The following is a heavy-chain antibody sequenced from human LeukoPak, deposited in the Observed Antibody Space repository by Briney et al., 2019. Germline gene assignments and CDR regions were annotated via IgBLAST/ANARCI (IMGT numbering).Heavy chain of an antibody. D-gene: IGHD6-13*01. Sequence: PGRSLRLSCAASGFTLSNFWMAWVRQAPGKGLEWVANIKQDESEKQYVASVRGRFSISRDNARNLLYLQMNRLRAEDTAVYYCARDRGIAADGTLGWFDPWGQGTLVTVSS. CDR2: IKQDESEK. V-gene: IGHV3-7*01. CDR1: GFTLSNFW. CDR3: ARDRGIAADGTLGWFDP. J-gene: IGHJ5*02.